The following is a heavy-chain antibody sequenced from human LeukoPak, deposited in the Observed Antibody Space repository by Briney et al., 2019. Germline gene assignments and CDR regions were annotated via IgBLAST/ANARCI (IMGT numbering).Heavy chain of an antibody. J-gene: IGHJ4*02. Sequence: GGSLRLSCAASGFTFSNAWMNWVRQAPGQGLEWVGRIKSKTDGGTTDFAAPVKGRFTISRDDSKNTLYLRMNSLKTEDTAVYYCTTDTYYDYVWGSYGSDYWGQGTLVTVSS. CDR3: TTDTYYDYVWGSYGSDY. CDR1: GFTFSNAW. CDR2: IKSKTDGGTT. D-gene: IGHD3-16*01. V-gene: IGHV3-15*07.